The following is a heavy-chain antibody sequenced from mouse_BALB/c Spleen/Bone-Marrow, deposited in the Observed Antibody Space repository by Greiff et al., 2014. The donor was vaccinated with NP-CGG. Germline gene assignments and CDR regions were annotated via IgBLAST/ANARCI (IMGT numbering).Heavy chain of an antibody. J-gene: IGHJ4*01. CDR2: ISSGGSNT. CDR1: GFTFSSYG. Sequence: EVKLVESGGDLVKPGGSLKLSCAASGFTFSSYGMSWGRQTPDKRLEWVATISSGGSNTYYPDSVKGRFTISRDNAKNTLYLQMSSLKSEDTAMYYCARHQRYYGMDYWGQGTSVTVSS. CDR3: ARHQRYYGMDY. V-gene: IGHV5-6*01.